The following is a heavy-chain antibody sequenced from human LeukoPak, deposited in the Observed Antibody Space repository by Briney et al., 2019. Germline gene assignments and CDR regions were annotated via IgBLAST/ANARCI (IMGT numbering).Heavy chain of an antibody. Sequence: GASVKVSCKASGYTFTSYAMNWVRQAPGQGLEWMGWINTNTGNPTYAQGFTGRFVFSLDTSVSTAYLQISSLKAEDTAVYYCAKDPFGSLGGGDAFDIWGQGTMVTVSS. CDR2: INTNTGNP. J-gene: IGHJ3*02. V-gene: IGHV7-4-1*02. CDR1: GYTFTSYA. CDR3: AKDPFGSLGGGDAFDI. D-gene: IGHD3-10*01.